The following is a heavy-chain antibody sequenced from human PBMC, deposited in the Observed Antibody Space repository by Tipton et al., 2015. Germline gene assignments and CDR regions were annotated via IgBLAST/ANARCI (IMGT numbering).Heavy chain of an antibody. Sequence: SLRLSCAASGFTFSSYAMSWVRQAPGKGLEWVSSISNGGGGTNYADSVKGRFTISRDNSKNTLYLQMNSLRAEDTAVYYCAKDRSSSGWYSAFDIWGRGTMVTVSS. V-gene: IGHV3-23*01. CDR3: AKDRSSSGWYSAFDI. CDR2: ISNGGGGT. J-gene: IGHJ3*02. CDR1: GFTFSSYA. D-gene: IGHD6-19*01.